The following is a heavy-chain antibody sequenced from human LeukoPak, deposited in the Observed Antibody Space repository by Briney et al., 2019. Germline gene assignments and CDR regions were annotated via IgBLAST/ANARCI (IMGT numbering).Heavy chain of an antibody. D-gene: IGHD3-3*01. J-gene: IGHJ4*02. CDR3: AREGGFYRPLDY. CDR1: GGSVTSTNW. Sequence: SETLSLSCAVSGGSVTSTNWWTWVRQPPGKGLEWIGEVHLDGRTNYNPSLTGRLTLSVDLYENHISLKLTSVTAADTAVYYCAREGGFYRPLDYLGQGTLVTVSS. V-gene: IGHV4-4*02. CDR2: VHLDGRT.